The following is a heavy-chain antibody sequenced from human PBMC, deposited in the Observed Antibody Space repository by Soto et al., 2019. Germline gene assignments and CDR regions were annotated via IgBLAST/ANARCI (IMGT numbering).Heavy chain of an antibody. CDR2: IYYSGST. V-gene: IGHV4-31*03. Sequence: QVQLQESGPGLVKPSQTLSLTCTVSGGSISSGGYYWSWIRQHPGKGLEWIGYIYYSGSTYYNPSLKSRVTISVDTSNNQFSLKLSSVTAADTAVYYCARLRITMVRGVIKGGYYFDYWGQGTLVTVSS. J-gene: IGHJ4*02. D-gene: IGHD3-10*01. CDR1: GGSISSGGYY. CDR3: ARLRITMVRGVIKGGYYFDY.